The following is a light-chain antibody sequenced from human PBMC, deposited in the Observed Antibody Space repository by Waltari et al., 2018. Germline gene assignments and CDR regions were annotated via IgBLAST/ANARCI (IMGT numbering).Light chain of an antibody. CDR1: TNELGSSNY. CDR2: DVT. J-gene: IGLJ3*02. CDR3: CSYAGSYTWV. V-gene: IGLV2-11*01. Sequence: SALTQPRSVSGSPGQSVTISCTGTTNELGSSNYLSWYQQHPGKAPKLIILDVTKRPSGVPDRLSGSKSGNTASLTISGLRAEDEAEYYCCSYAGSYTWVFGGGTKLTVV.